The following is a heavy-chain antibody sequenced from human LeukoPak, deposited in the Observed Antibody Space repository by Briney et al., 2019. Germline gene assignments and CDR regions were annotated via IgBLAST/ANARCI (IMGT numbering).Heavy chain of an antibody. CDR3: ARVPVQLHRGATFDY. CDR2: IKQDGSEK. D-gene: IGHD1-26*01. J-gene: IGHJ4*02. CDR1: GFTFSSYW. Sequence: PGGSLRLSCAASGFTFSSYWMSWVRQAPGKGLEWEANIKQDGSEKYYVDSVKGRFTISRDNAKNSLYLQMNSLRAEDTAVYYCARVPVQLHRGATFDYWGQGTLVTVSS. V-gene: IGHV3-7*01.